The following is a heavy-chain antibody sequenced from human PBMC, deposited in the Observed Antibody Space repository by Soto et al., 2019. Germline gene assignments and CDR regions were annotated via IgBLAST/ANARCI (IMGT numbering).Heavy chain of an antibody. V-gene: IGHV5-51*01. Sequence: PGESLKISCKGSGYSFTSYWIGWVRQMPGKGLEWMGIIYPGDSDTRYSPSFQGQVTISADKSISTAYLQWSSLKASDTAMYYCATTVATNYYYCYGMDVWGQGTTVTVSS. CDR1: GYSFTSYW. CDR2: IYPGDSDT. J-gene: IGHJ6*02. D-gene: IGHD5-12*01. CDR3: ATTVATNYYYCYGMDV.